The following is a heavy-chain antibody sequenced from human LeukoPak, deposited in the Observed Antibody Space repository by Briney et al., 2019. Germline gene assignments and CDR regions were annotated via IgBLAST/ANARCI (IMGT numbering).Heavy chain of an antibody. CDR2: ISGSGGST. J-gene: IGHJ3*02. Sequence: GGSPRLSCAASGLTFTSYAMRCVRQTPGKGLEGVSLISGSGGSTYYADSVKGRFTISRDNSKNTLYLQMNSVRAEDTAVYYCAKDHSSDYDFWSGYLPGRNDAFDIWGQGTMVTVSS. D-gene: IGHD3-3*01. CDR3: AKDHSSDYDFWSGYLPGRNDAFDI. CDR1: GLTFTSYA. V-gene: IGHV3-23*01.